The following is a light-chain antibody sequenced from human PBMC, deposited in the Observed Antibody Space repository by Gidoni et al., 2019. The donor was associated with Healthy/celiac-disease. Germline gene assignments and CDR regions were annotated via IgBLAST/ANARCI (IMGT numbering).Light chain of an antibody. J-gene: IGKJ5*01. V-gene: IGKV1-9*01. CDR3: QQLKG. CDR2: DAS. Sequence: IQLTQSPSFLSASVGDRVTITCRASQCISSYLAWYQQKPGKAPKLLIYDASTLQIAVPSRFSCSGSGTESILTISTLQSEDFATYYCQQLKGFGQGTRLEIK. CDR1: QCISSY.